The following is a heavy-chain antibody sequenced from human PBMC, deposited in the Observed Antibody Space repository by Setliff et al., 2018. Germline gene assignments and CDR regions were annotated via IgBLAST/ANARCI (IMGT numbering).Heavy chain of an antibody. CDR1: GDSIRNYH. CDR3: ARSLGSGSYYGSRPFHSDY. J-gene: IGHJ4*02. V-gene: IGHV4-4*08. Sequence: PSETLSLTCTVSGDSIRNYHWSWFRQPPGSRLEWIGYIYTTGSTSYNPSLKSRVTMSVDTSKNQFSLKMRSVTAADAAVYYCARSLGSGSYYGSRPFHSDYWGQGILVTVSS. D-gene: IGHD3-10*01. CDR2: IYTTGST.